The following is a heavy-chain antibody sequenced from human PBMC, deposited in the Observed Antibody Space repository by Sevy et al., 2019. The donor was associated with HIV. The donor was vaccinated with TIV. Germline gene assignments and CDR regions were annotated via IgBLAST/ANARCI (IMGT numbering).Heavy chain of an antibody. V-gene: IGHV3-23*01. CDR1: GFTFSSYA. CDR2: ISGSGGST. CDR3: AKDPYCSSTSCYRYYYGMDV. D-gene: IGHD2-2*02. J-gene: IGHJ6*02. Sequence: VGSLRLSCVASGFTFSSYAMSWVRQAPGKGLEWVSAISGSGGSTYYADSVKGRFTISRDNSKNTQYLQMNSLRAEDTAVYYCAKDPYCSSTSCYRYYYGMDVWGQGTTVTVSS.